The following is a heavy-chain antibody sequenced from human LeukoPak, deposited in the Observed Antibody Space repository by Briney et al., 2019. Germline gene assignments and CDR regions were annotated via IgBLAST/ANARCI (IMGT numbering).Heavy chain of an antibody. D-gene: IGHD1-14*01. V-gene: IGHV3-7*01. J-gene: IGHJ6*02. CDR3: ARDRGIPGHNYYYGMDV. Sequence: GGSLRLSCAASGFTFSSYWMSWVRQAPGKGLEWVANIKQDGSEKYYVDSVKGRFTISRDNAKNSLYLQMNSLRAEDTAVYYCARDRGIPGHNYYYGMDVWGQGTTVTVSS. CDR1: GFTFSSYW. CDR2: IKQDGSEK.